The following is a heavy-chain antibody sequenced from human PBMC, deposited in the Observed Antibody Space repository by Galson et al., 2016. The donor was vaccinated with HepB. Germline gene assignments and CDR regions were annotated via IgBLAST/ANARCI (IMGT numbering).Heavy chain of an antibody. J-gene: IGHJ2*01. D-gene: IGHD3-16*01. V-gene: IGHV3-23*01. CDR3: ARARGGQGYWSFDL. CDR2: IDSGSVAT. CDR1: GFVFSAFG. Sequence: SLRLSCAASGFVFSAFGTSWVRQSPGMGLEWVSTIDSGSVATYDADSVKGRISISRDNSKSTLYLQVNNLRVVDTAIYYCARARGGQGYWSFDLWGRGIVVAVSS.